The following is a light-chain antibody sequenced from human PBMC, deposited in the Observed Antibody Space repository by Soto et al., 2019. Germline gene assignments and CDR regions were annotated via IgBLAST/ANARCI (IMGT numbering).Light chain of an antibody. Sequence: QSALTQPASVSGSPGQSITISCTGTGSDVGGYNYVSWYQQHPGKAPKLMIYDVSNRPSGVSNRFSGSKSGNTASLTISGLQAEDEADYYCSSYTSSSISYVFGTGTRSPS. CDR2: DVS. CDR1: GSDVGGYNY. J-gene: IGLJ1*01. V-gene: IGLV2-14*01. CDR3: SSYTSSSISYV.